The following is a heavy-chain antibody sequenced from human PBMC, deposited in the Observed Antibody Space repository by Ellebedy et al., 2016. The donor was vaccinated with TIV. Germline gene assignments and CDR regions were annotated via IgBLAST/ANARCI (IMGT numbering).Heavy chain of an antibody. D-gene: IGHD4-11*01. V-gene: IGHV3-23*01. CDR1: GFTFSSYA. J-gene: IGHJ4*02. Sequence: GESLKISXAASGFTFSSYAMSWVRQAPGKGLEWVSAISGSGGSTYYADSVKGRFTISRDNSKNTLYLQMNSLRAEDTAVYYCAKDAGHYSNYDDYWGQGTLVTVSS. CDR2: ISGSGGST. CDR3: AKDAGHYSNYDDY.